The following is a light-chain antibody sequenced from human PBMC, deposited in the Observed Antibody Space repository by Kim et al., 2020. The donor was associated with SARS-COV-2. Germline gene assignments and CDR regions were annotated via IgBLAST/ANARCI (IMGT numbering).Light chain of an antibody. J-gene: IGKJ4*01. CDR1: QNVDIY. CDR3: LQRKYWPPLT. V-gene: IGKV3-11*01. Sequence: ETVLTQSPVPLSLSPGERATLSCRASQNVDIYLAWYQQKPGQAPRLLIYDASNRATGIPARFSGSGSGTDFTLTISSLEPEDSAVYYCLQRKYWPPLTFGGGTKVDIK. CDR2: DAS.